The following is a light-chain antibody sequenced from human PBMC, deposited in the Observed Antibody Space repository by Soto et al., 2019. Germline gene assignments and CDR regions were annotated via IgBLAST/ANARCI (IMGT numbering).Light chain of an antibody. CDR2: KAS. Sequence: DIQMTQSPSTLSASVGDRVTITCRASQSISNWLAWYQQKPGKAPNLLIYKASNLESGVPSRFSGSGSGPEFTLTVGSLQPVDFATYYCQPFHDPWTFGQGTEVDIK. V-gene: IGKV1-5*03. CDR3: QPFHDPWT. J-gene: IGKJ1*01. CDR1: QSISNW.